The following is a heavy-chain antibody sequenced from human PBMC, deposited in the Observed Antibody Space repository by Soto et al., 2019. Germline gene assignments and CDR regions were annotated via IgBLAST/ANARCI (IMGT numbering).Heavy chain of an antibody. V-gene: IGHV1-46*02. J-gene: IGHJ4*02. Sequence: ASVKVSCKASGYTFNSYYMHWVRQAPGQGLEWMGIINPRGGSTSYAQQFQGTVTMTSDTSTRTVYMELSSLRSEDTAVYYCARDSGDSSGYIFDYWGQGTRSPSPQ. CDR1: GYTFNSYY. CDR3: ARDSGDSSGYIFDY. CDR2: INPRGGST. D-gene: IGHD3-22*01.